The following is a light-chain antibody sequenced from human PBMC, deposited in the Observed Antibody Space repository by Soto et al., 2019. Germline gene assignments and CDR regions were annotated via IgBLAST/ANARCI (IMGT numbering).Light chain of an antibody. CDR2: EVS. CDR3: SSYATSSPYV. V-gene: IGLV2-14*01. J-gene: IGLJ1*01. CDR1: SNDVGGYDY. Sequence: CVRNQPVSVYGSPGQSISIFCTITSNDVGGYDYVSWYQQNPGNAPKLVIYEVSHRPSGISDRFSGXXSGNSASLTISGLQVEDEADYYCSSYATSSPYVFGPGTKVSV.